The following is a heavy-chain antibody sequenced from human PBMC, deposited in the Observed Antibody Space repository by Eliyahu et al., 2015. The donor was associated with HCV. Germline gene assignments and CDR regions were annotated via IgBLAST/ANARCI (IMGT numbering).Heavy chain of an antibody. D-gene: IGHD3-10*01. J-gene: IGHJ6*02. Sequence: QVQLQESGPGLVKPSETLSLTCTVSGGSISRYYWSWIRQPPGKGLEWIGYIYYSGSTNYNPSLKSRVTISVDTSKNQFSLKLSSVTAADTAVYYCATGYGSESYYYYGMDVWGQGTTVTVSS. V-gene: IGHV4-59*01. CDR2: IYYSGST. CDR1: GGSISRYY. CDR3: ATGYGSESYYYYGMDV.